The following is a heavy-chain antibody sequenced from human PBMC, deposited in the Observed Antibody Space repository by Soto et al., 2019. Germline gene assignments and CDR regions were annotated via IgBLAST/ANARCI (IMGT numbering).Heavy chain of an antibody. CDR2: IYYSGST. CDR1: GGSISSGGYY. J-gene: IGHJ4*02. CDR3: ARPGERNHGGNWYYFDY. Sequence: SETLSLTCTVSGGSISSGGYYWSWIRQHPGKGLEWIGYIYYSGSTYYNPSLKSRVTISVDTSKNQFSLKLSSVTAADTAVYSCARPGERNHGGNWYYFDYWGQGTLVTVSS. V-gene: IGHV4-31*03. D-gene: IGHD1-20*01.